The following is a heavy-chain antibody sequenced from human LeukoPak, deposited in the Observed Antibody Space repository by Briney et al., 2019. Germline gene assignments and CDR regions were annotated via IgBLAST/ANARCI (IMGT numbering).Heavy chain of an antibody. CDR1: GFTVSGSY. J-gene: IGHJ4*02. D-gene: IGHD2-21*02. V-gene: IGHV3-53*04. CDR2: LYAGDRT. CDR3: ARDSGGRSGGDI. Sequence: GGSLRLSCAASGFTVSGSYMSWVRQAPGKGLEWVSVLYAGDRTNYADSVKGRFTISRHNSKNILYLQMNSLTLEDTAVYYCARDSGGRSGGDIWGQGTLVTVSS.